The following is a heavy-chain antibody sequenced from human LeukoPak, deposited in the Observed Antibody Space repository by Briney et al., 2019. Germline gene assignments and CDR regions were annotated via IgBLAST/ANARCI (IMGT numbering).Heavy chain of an antibody. CDR3: ARGGSYPYDWFDP. V-gene: IGHV4-59*01. CDR1: GGSISSYY. Sequence: SETLSLTCTVSGGSISSYYWSWIRQPPGKGLEWIGYIYYSGSTNYNPSLKSRVTISVDTSKNQFSLKLSSVTAADTAVYYCARGGSYPYDWFDPWGQGTLVTVSS. CDR2: IYYSGST. D-gene: IGHD1-26*01. J-gene: IGHJ5*02.